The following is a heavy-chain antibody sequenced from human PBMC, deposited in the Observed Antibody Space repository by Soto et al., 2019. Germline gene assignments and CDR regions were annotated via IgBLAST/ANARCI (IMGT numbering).Heavy chain of an antibody. CDR3: ARGDCSSTSCYYAFPRAFYGMDV. V-gene: IGHV3-30-3*01. J-gene: IGHJ6*02. CDR2: ISYDGSNK. CDR1: RFTFSSYA. Sequence: GGPLRLSCAASRFTFSSYAMHWVRQAPGKGLEWVAVISYDGSNKYYADSVKGRFTISRDNSKNTLYLQMNSLRAEDTAVYYCARGDCSSTSCYYAFPRAFYGMDVWGQGTTVTVSS. D-gene: IGHD2-2*01.